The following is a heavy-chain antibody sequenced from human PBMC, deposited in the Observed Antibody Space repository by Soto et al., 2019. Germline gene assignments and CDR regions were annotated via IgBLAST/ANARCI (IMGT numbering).Heavy chain of an antibody. CDR3: ARRAETNGWNGFGADKYYFDF. CDR2: MNPNTGNS. D-gene: IGHD1-1*01. Sequence: SVKVSFKASAYTFTSYDIYWVRQATGQGLEWMGWMNPNTGNSGYAQKFQGRVTMTSDTSISTAHMELSSLRSEDTAVYYCARRAETNGWNGFGADKYYFDFWGQGTLVTVSS. V-gene: IGHV1-8*01. CDR1: AYTFTSYD. J-gene: IGHJ4*02.